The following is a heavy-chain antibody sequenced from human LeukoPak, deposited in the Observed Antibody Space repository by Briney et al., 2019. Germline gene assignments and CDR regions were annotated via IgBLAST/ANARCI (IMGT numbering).Heavy chain of an antibody. Sequence: GGSLRLSCAASGFTVSSNYMSWVRQAPGKGLEWVSVIYSGGSTYYADSVKGRFTISRDNSKNTLYLQMNSLRAEDTAVYYCAKENNYYDSSWDAFDIWGQGTMVTVSS. D-gene: IGHD3-22*01. CDR2: IYSGGST. V-gene: IGHV3-53*01. J-gene: IGHJ3*02. CDR1: GFTVSSNY. CDR3: AKENNYYDSSWDAFDI.